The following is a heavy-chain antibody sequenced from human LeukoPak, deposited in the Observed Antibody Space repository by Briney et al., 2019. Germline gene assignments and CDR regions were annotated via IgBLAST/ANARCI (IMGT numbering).Heavy chain of an antibody. CDR3: ARGWQNSSTSCPLGP. J-gene: IGHJ5*02. Sequence: SETLSLTCAVYGGSLSGYYWNWIRQPPEKGLEWIGEINHRGTTNYNPSLRSRVTISVDSSKNQFSLRLTSVTAADTAVYYCARGWQNSSTSCPLGPWGQGTPVTVSS. CDR2: INHRGTT. V-gene: IGHV4-34*01. D-gene: IGHD2-2*01. CDR1: GGSLSGYY.